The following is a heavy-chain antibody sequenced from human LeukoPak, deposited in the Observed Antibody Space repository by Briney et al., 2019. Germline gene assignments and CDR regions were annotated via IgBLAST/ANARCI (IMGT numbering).Heavy chain of an antibody. V-gene: IGHV4-59*12. J-gene: IGHJ4*02. CDR3: AKMFNADVYFEY. Sequence: SETLSLTCTVSGGSISSYYWSWIRPPPGKGLEWIGSIYESGSTYYNPSLKSRVTISVDTSKNQFSLRMNSVTAADTAVYYCAKMFNADVYFEYWGQGILVTVSS. CDR1: GGSISSYY. CDR2: IYESGST. D-gene: IGHD2-2*01.